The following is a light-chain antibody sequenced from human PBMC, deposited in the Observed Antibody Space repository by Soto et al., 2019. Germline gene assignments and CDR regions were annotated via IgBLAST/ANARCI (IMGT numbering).Light chain of an antibody. J-gene: IGKJ3*01. V-gene: IGKV3-20*01. Sequence: DIVLPQSPGTLSLSPGERATLSCRASQSVSSSYLAWYQQKPGQAPRLLIYGASSRATGIPDRFSGSGSGTDFTLTISRLEPEDFAVYYCQQYGRSPFTFGPGTKVDIK. CDR1: QSVSSSY. CDR3: QQYGRSPFT. CDR2: GAS.